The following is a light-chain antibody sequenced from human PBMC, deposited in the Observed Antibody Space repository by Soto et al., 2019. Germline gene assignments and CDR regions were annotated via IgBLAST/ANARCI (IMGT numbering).Light chain of an antibody. J-gene: IGKJ1*01. CDR2: GAS. CDR1: ESVSIN. Sequence: VLTQSPATLSVSPGERATLSCRASESVSINLAWFQQKPGQAPRLLIDGASTRATGVPLRFSGSGSGTEFTLTISSLQSEDLAVYFCQQYNDWRTFGQGTKVQI. CDR3: QQYNDWRT. V-gene: IGKV3-15*01.